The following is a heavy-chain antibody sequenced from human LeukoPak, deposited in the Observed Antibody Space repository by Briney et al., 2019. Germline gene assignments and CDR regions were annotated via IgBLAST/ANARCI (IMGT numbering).Heavy chain of an antibody. CDR1: GFTFSTYS. CDR3: ARDVPLDDYYGSGTYSYYFGS. CDR2: ITSSTNYI. Sequence: GGSLRLSCTASGFTFSTYSMNWVRQAPGKGLEWVSSITSSTNYIYYSDSVKGRFTISRDNAKNSVYLQLNSLRAEDTALYYCARDVPLDDYYGSGTYSYYFGSWGQGALVTVSS. V-gene: IGHV3-21*01. D-gene: IGHD3-10*01. J-gene: IGHJ4*02.